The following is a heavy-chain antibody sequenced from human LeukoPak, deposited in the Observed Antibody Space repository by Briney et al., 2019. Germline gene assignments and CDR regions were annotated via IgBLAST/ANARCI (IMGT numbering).Heavy chain of an antibody. V-gene: IGHV5-51*01. CDR2: IYPGDSDT. D-gene: IGHD6-19*01. J-gene: IGHJ4*02. Sequence: GESLKISCKGSGYSFTSYWIGCVRQMPGKGLEWMGIIYPGDSDTRYSPSFQGQVTISADKSISTAYLQWSSLKASDTAMYYCARQVAVAGDPLDYWGQGTLVTVSS. CDR1: GYSFTSYW. CDR3: ARQVAVAGDPLDY.